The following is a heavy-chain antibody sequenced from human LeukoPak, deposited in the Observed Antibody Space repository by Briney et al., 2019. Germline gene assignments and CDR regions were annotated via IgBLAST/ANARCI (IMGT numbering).Heavy chain of an antibody. J-gene: IGHJ3*01. CDR1: GGLISSYY. CDR2: IYYNGNT. Sequence: PSETLSLTCAISGGLISSYYWSWIRQPPGKGLEWIGHIYYNGNTNYNPSLKSRVTMLVDRSKNQFSLKLSSVTAADTAVYYCARLVRFLEGKVDAFDVWGQGAMVAVSS. V-gene: IGHV4-59*08. CDR3: ARLVRFLEGKVDAFDV. D-gene: IGHD3-3*01.